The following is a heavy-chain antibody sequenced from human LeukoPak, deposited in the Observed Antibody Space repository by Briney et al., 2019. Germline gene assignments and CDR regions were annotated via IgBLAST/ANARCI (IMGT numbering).Heavy chain of an antibody. CDR3: ARAGRYFDWLSLIDY. Sequence: ASVKVSFKASGYTFTGYYIHWVRQAPGQGLEWKGWINPNSGGTNYAQKFQGRVTMTRDTSISTAYMELSRLRSDDTAVYYCARAGRYFDWLSLIDYWGQGTLVTVSS. CDR2: INPNSGGT. V-gene: IGHV1-2*02. CDR1: GYTFTGYY. J-gene: IGHJ4*02. D-gene: IGHD3-9*01.